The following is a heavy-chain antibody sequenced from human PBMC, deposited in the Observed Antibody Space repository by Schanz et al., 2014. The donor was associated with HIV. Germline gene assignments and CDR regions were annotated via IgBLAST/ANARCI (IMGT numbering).Heavy chain of an antibody. V-gene: IGHV3-7*01. CDR2: IKQDGSEK. J-gene: IGHJ2*01. Sequence: VQLVESGGGVVQPGRSLRLSCAASGFTFSSYGMHWVRQAPGKGLEWVANIKQDGSEKYYVDAVKGRFTISRDNAKNSLPLHIDSLRAEDTAVYYCARDESAQWFFEVWGRGTLVTVSS. D-gene: IGHD2-8*01. CDR3: ARDESAQWFFEV. CDR1: GFTFSSYG.